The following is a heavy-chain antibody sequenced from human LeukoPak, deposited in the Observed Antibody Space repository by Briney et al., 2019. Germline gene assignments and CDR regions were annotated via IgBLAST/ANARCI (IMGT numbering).Heavy chain of an antibody. D-gene: IGHD3-22*01. J-gene: IGHJ4*02. CDR1: GFTFTRYW. Sequence: GGSLRLSCAASGFTFTRYWTHWVRQAPGKGLVWVSRINSDGSSTNYADSVKGRFTISRDNAKNTLYLQVNSLRAEDTAVYFCARGTNYYDSTGMGDWGQGTLVTVSS. CDR2: INSDGSST. CDR3: ARGTNYYDSTGMGD. V-gene: IGHV3-74*01.